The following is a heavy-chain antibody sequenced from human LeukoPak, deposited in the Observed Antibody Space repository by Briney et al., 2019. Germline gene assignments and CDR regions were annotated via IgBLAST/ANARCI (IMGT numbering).Heavy chain of an antibody. CDR3: ARGIAAADTCDY. D-gene: IGHD6-13*01. J-gene: IGHJ4*02. Sequence: SETLSLTCTVSGYSISSGYYWGWIRQPPGKGLEWIGSIYHSGSTYYNPSLKSRVTISVDTSKNQFSLKLSSVTAADTAVYYCARGIAAADTCDYWGQGTLVTVSS. CDR1: GYSISSGYY. V-gene: IGHV4-38-2*02. CDR2: IYHSGST.